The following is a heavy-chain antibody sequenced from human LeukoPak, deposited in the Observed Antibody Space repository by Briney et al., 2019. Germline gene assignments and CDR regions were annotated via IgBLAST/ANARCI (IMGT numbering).Heavy chain of an antibody. CDR3: ARARGHQRPPSSYYDSSGSDPYYYYYGMDV. V-gene: IGHV4-39*07. CDR2: INHSGST. CDR1: GGSISSGGYY. Sequence: SETLSLTCTVSGGSISSGGYYWSWIRQPPGKGLEWIGEINHSGSTNYNPSLKSRVTISVDTSKNQFSLKLSSVTAADTAVYYCARARGHQRPPSSYYDSSGSDPYYYYYGMDVWGQGTTVTVSS. J-gene: IGHJ6*02. D-gene: IGHD3-22*01.